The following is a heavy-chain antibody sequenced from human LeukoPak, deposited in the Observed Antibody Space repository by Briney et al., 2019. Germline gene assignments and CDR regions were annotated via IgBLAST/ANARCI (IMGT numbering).Heavy chain of an antibody. CDR1: GFTFSHYW. D-gene: IGHD5-12*01. V-gene: IGHV3-74*01. Sequence: GGSLRLSCAASGFTFSHYWMHWVRQAPGKGLVWLSRVSNDGTDTTYADSVKGRFTISRDNAKNTVYLQLNSLGVEDTAVYYCSRDIATTPVYWGQATLVTVST. CDR3: SRDIATTPVY. CDR2: VSNDGTDT. J-gene: IGHJ4*02.